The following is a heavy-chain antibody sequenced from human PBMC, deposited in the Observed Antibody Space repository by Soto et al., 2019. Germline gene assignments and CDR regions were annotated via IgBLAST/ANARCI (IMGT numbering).Heavy chain of an antibody. J-gene: IGHJ4*01. Sequence: QVTLKESGPTLVKPTQTLTLTCTFSGFSLSTTTLGVAWIRQPPGKALEWLALIYWDDDKFYSPSLETRLTITKDTSKTQVVLTMTNMDPLDTATYYCAHSVSDTSGGYYFDFWGQGTLVTVSS. CDR1: GFSLSTTTLG. CDR3: AHSVSDTSGGYYFDF. CDR2: IYWDDDK. V-gene: IGHV2-5*02. D-gene: IGHD3-22*01.